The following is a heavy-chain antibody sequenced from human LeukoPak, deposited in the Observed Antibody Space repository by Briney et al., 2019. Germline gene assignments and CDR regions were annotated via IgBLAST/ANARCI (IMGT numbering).Heavy chain of an antibody. CDR3: AISGYYSDYYFDY. CDR2: INHNGST. D-gene: IGHD3-22*01. CDR1: GGSFSGYY. Sequence: SETLSLTCAVYGGSFSGYYWSWIRQPPGKGLEWIGEINHNGSTNYNPSLKSRVTISVDTSKNQFSLKLSSVTAADTAVYYCAISGYYSDYYFDYWGQGTLVTVSS. V-gene: IGHV4-34*01. J-gene: IGHJ4*02.